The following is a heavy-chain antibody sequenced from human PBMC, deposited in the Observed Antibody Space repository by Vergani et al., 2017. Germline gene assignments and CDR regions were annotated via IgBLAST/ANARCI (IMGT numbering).Heavy chain of an antibody. V-gene: IGHV2-5*04. D-gene: IGHD1-7*01. J-gene: IGHJ6*03. CDR2: IYWNDDQ. CDR3: VYRKTECGTTGCFYPFCYYYYMDV. Sequence: QITLKESGPTLVKPTQTLTLTCTFSGFSLNTRGVSVAWIRQPPGKALDWLALIYWNDDQHYSPSLNNRVTITKDTSKNQVVLTVTNMDYVDTGTYYCVYRKTECGTTGCFYPFCYYYYMDVWGKGTAVTVSS. CDR1: GFSLNTRGVS.